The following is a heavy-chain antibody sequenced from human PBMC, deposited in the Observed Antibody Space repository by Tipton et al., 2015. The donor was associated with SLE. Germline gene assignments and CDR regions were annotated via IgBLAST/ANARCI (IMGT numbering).Heavy chain of an antibody. CDR1: GYSFTSYW. D-gene: IGHD5-18*01. CDR2: IYPGDSDT. CDR3: ARQYSYAKGYFDY. Sequence: VQLVQSGAEVKKPGESLKISCKGSGYSFTSYWIGWVRQMPGKGLDWMGIIYPGDSDTRYSPSFQGKVPISADMSISTAFLQWGSLKASDTAMYYCARQYSYAKGYFDYWGQGTLVTVSS. J-gene: IGHJ4*02. V-gene: IGHV5-51*01.